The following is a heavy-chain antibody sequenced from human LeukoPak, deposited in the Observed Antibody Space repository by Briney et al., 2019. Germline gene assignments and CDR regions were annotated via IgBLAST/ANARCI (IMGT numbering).Heavy chain of an antibody. D-gene: IGHD1-7*01. CDR3: ARGPHPRYNWNYGRYFDY. CDR1: GFTFSSYG. CDR2: IWYDGSNK. Sequence: QPGRSLRLSCAASGFTFSSYGMHWVRQAPGKGLEWVAVIWYDGSNKYYADSVKGRFTISRDNSKNTLYLQMNSLRAEDTAVYYYARGPHPRYNWNYGRYFDYWGQGTLVTVSS. V-gene: IGHV3-33*01. J-gene: IGHJ4*02.